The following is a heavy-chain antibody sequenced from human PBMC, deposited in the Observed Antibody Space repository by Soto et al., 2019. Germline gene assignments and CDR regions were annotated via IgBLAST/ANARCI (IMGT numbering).Heavy chain of an antibody. CDR1: GFAFRSSW. J-gene: IGHJ3*02. Sequence: DVQLVESGGDLVQPGGSLRLSCVASGFAFRSSWMSWFSQAPGKGLEFVTNRKEDGNVKNYVDSVKGRFTISRDNAKSSVYRQMSSLRVEDTAVYYCARDPLRSAFDIWGQGTMVIVSS. V-gene: IGHV3-7*04. CDR2: RKEDGNVK. CDR3: ARDPLRSAFDI.